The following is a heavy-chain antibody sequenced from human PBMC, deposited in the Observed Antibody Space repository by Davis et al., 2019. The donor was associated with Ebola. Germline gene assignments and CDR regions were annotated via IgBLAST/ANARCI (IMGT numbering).Heavy chain of an antibody. CDR3: ARQTDFWGYGMDV. J-gene: IGHJ6*02. CDR2: IYYSGST. V-gene: IGHV4-59*08. D-gene: IGHD3-3*01. Sequence: PSETLSLTCTVSGGSISSYYWSWIRQPPGKGLEWIGYIYYSGSTNYNPSLKSRVTISVDTSKNQFSLKLSSVTAADTAVYYCARQTDFWGYGMDVWGQGTTVTVSS. CDR1: GGSISSYY.